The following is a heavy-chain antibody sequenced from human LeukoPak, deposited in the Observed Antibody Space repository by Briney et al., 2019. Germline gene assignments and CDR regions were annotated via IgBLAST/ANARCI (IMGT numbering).Heavy chain of an antibody. CDR2: IRTKAYGGTA. J-gene: IGHJ4*02. CDR1: GFSFGDYA. V-gene: IGHV3-49*04. Sequence: PGGSLRLSCTTSGFSFGDYAMSWVRQAPGKGLEWVTFIRTKAYGGTAEYAASVKGRFTISRDDSKSIAYLQLNSLNTEDTAVYYCTRDVNFVMATAHFDYWGQGTLVTVSS. D-gene: IGHD2-21*02. CDR3: TRDVNFVMATAHFDY.